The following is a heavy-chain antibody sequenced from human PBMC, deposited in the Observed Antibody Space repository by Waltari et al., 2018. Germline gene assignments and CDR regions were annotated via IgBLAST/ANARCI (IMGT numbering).Heavy chain of an antibody. CDR3: AKLNDSNAYYRGFDY. CDR1: GYSFTNYW. D-gene: IGHD3-22*01. J-gene: IGHJ4*02. Sequence: EVQLVQSGAEVKKPGESLKIPCKGSGYSFTNYWIGWVRQMSGKGLEWMGIIYPGDSDITYSPSFQGQVTISADKSISTAYLQWSSLKASDTAIYYCAKLNDSNAYYRGFDYWGQGTLVTVSS. V-gene: IGHV5-51*03. CDR2: IYPGDSDI.